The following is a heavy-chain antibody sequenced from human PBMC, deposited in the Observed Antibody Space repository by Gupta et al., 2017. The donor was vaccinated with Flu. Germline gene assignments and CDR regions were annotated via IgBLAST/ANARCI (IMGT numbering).Heavy chain of an antibody. Sequence: QVQLVPSGAEVKKPGASLKVSCKASGYTCTSYYMPWVRQAPGQGLEWMGIINPSGGSTSYAQKCQGRVTMTRDTSTSSVYMELSSLRSEDTAVYYCERDYQFGPFDYWGQGTLVTVAS. CDR3: ERDYQFGPFDY. J-gene: IGHJ4*02. CDR1: GYTCTSYY. V-gene: IGHV1-46*01. D-gene: IGHD2-2*01. CDR2: INPSGGST.